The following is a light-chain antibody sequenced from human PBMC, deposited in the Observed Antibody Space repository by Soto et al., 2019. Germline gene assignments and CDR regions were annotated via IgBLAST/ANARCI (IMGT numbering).Light chain of an antibody. V-gene: IGLV2-14*01. CDR3: SSYTTSNTQM. J-gene: IGLJ3*02. CDR1: SSDVGTYNY. Sequence: QSALTQPASVSGSPGQSITISCTGNSSDVGTYNYVSWYQHRPGKAPKLMIYDVSYRHSGVSNRFSGSKTANTAFLTISGLQAEDEANYFCSSYTTSNTQMFGGGTKLTV. CDR2: DVS.